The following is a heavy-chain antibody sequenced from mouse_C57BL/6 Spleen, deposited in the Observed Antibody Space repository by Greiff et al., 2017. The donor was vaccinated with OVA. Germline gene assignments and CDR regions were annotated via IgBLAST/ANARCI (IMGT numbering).Heavy chain of an antibody. CDR2: ISSGSSTL. CDR3: ARERREYGYDVYAMDY. Sequence: EVMLVESGGGLVKPGGSLTLSCAASGFTFSDYGMHWVRQAPEKGLEWVAYISSGSSTLYYADTVKGRFTIARANAKNTLFRQMTSLRSEDTAMYYCARERREYGYDVYAMDYWGQGTSVTVSS. V-gene: IGHV5-17*01. D-gene: IGHD2-2*01. J-gene: IGHJ4*01. CDR1: GFTFSDYG.